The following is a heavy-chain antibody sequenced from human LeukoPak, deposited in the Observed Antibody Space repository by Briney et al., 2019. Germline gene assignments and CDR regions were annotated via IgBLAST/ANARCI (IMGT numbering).Heavy chain of an antibody. CDR1: GVTVSTILAA. CDR3: ATTSGSVHDY. CDR2: TYYRSKWYN. Sequence: SQTLSHTFDMSGVTVSTILAAWSAIRQSPSRGLEWLGRTYYRSKWYNDYAVSVKRRISSNPDTSKKQVSLQLNALTPQDMAVYYCATTSGSVHDYWGQGTLVTVSS. J-gene: IGHJ4*02. V-gene: IGHV6-1*01. D-gene: IGHD5-12*01.